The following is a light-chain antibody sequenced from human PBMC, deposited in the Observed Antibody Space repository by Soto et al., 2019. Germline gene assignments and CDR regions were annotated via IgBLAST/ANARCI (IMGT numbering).Light chain of an antibody. J-gene: IGKJ2*01. CDR2: AAS. Sequence: DIQLTQSPSFLSASVGDRVTITCRASQGISSYLAWYQQKPGKAPKLLIYAASTLQSGVPSRFSGSGSGTEFTLTISSLQPEDFAIYYCQQFYYYPHTFGQGTKLEVK. CDR1: QGISSY. V-gene: IGKV1-9*01. CDR3: QQFYYYPHT.